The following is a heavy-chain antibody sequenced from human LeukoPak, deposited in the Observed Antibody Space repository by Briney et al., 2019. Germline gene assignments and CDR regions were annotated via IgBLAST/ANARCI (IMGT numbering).Heavy chain of an antibody. CDR3: ARDPLPGSGSTGGAFDI. D-gene: IGHD1-26*01. Sequence: ASVKVSCKASGYTFTSYDINWVRQATGQGLEWMGWMNPNSGNTGYAQKFQGRVTITRNTSISTAYMELSSLRSEDTAVYYCARDPLPGSGSTGGAFDIWGQGTMVTVSS. CDR2: MNPNSGNT. CDR1: GYTFTSYD. V-gene: IGHV1-8*03. J-gene: IGHJ3*02.